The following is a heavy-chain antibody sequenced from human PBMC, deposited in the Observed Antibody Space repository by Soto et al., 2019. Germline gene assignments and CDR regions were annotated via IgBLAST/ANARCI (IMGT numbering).Heavy chain of an antibody. CDR1: GFTFSSYG. J-gene: IGHJ4*02. CDR3: ARDQSPYSSGWALDY. Sequence: GGSLRLSCAASGFTFSSYGMHWVRQAPGKGLEWVAVIWYDGSNKYYADSVKGRFTISRDNSKNTLYLQMNSLRAEDTAAYYCARDQSPYSSGWALDYWGQGTLVTVS. CDR2: IWYDGSNK. D-gene: IGHD6-19*01. V-gene: IGHV3-33*01.